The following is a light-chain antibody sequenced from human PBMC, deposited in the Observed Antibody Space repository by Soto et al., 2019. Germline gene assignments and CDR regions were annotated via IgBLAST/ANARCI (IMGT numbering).Light chain of an antibody. J-gene: IGKJ2*01. CDR1: QTVSSGH. V-gene: IGKV3-20*01. Sequence: PGERATLSCRASQTVSSGHLAWYQQKPGQAPRLLISGGTSRATGIPDRFSGSGSGTDFTLTVSRLEPEDFAVYYCQQYVSSPYNFGQGTK. CDR3: QQYVSSPYN. CDR2: GGT.